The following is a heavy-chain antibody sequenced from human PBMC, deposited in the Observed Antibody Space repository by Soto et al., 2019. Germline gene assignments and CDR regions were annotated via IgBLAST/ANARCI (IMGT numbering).Heavy chain of an antibody. CDR1: GASMSSGGYY. Sequence: QVQLQESGPGLVKPSQTLSLTCTVSGASMSSGGYYWTWIRQSPGKGLEWIGYIYYSGSTYYNPSLESRVAISLDTSRSQCSLTLHSVTAADTAIYYCARDRHNDFFDPWGQGPLVTVSS. V-gene: IGHV4-31*03. J-gene: IGHJ5*02. CDR2: IYYSGST. CDR3: ARDRHNDFFDP. D-gene: IGHD1-1*01.